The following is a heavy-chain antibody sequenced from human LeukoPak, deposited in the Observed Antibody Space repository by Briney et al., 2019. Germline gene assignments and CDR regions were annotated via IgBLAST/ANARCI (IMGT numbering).Heavy chain of an antibody. CDR2: IHGSASYN. D-gene: IGHD3-9*01. CDR1: GFIFSNYY. J-gene: IGHJ6*02. V-gene: IGHV3-21*06. Sequence: GGSLRLSCAASGFIFSNYYLNWVRQAPGKGLEWVSCIHGSASYNYYADSVKGRFTVSRDSAKNSLYLEMSSLRVEDTAVYYRTRDLMDYDVSTGLHHYYMDVWGQGTTVTVS. CDR3: TRDLMDYDVSTGLHHYYMDV.